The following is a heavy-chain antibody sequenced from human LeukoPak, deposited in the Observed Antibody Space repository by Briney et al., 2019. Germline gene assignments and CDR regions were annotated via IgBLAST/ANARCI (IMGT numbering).Heavy chain of an antibody. CDR1: GFTFSSYW. V-gene: IGHV3-74*01. Sequence: GGSLRLSCAASGFTFSSYWMHWVRQAPGKGLVWVSRINIDGSRTDYADSVKGRFTISRDNARNILYLQMNSLRAKDTSVYYCARLDGSGNSVFDYWGQGTLVTASS. J-gene: IGHJ4*02. D-gene: IGHD3-22*01. CDR2: INIDGSRT. CDR3: ARLDGSGNSVFDY.